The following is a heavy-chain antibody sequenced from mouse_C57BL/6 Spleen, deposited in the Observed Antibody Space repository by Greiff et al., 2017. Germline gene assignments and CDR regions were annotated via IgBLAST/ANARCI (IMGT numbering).Heavy chain of an antibody. V-gene: IGHV5-17*01. CDR1: GFTFSDYG. J-gene: IGHJ1*03. CDR2: ISSGSSTI. Sequence: EVQRVESGGGLVKPGGSLKLSCAASGFTFSDYGMHWVRQAPEKGLEWVAYISSGSSTIYYADTVKGRFTISRDNAKNTLFLQMTSLRSEDTAMYYCAPDYYGSDWYFDVWGTGTTVTVSS. CDR3: APDYYGSDWYFDV. D-gene: IGHD1-1*01.